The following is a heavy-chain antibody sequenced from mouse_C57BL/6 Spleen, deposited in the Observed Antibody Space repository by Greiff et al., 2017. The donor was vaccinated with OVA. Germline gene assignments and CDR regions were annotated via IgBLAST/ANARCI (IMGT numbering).Heavy chain of an antibody. CDR1: GYTFTSYW. CDR2: IHPNSGST. Sequence: VQLQQPGAELVKPGASVKLSCKASGYTFTSYWMHWVKQRPGQGLEWIGMIHPNSGSTNYNEKFKSKATLTVDKSSSTAYMQLSSLTSEDSAVYYCARGYDGYYGCAYWGQGTLVTVSA. J-gene: IGHJ3*01. V-gene: IGHV1-64*01. CDR3: ARGYDGYYGCAY. D-gene: IGHD2-3*01.